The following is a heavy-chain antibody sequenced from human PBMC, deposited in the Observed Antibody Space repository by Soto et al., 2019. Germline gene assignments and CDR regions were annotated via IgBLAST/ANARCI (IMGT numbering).Heavy chain of an antibody. Sequence: WASVKVSCKASGGTFSSYAISWVRQAPGQGLEWMGGIIPIFGTANYAQKFQGRVTITADESTSTAYMELSSLRSEDTAVYYCARVLKGYYDSSGYAFDIWGQGTMVTV. CDR1: GGTFSSYA. CDR3: ARVLKGYYDSSGYAFDI. J-gene: IGHJ3*02. CDR2: IIPIFGTA. D-gene: IGHD3-22*01. V-gene: IGHV1-69*13.